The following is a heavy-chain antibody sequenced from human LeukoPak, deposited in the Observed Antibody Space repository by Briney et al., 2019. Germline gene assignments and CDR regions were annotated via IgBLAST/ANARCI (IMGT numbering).Heavy chain of an antibody. CDR1: GGSFSGYY. D-gene: IGHD6-25*01. CDR2: IYHSGST. J-gene: IGHJ4*02. CDR3: ARVGYRAAAGPLGD. Sequence: SETLSLTCAVYGGSFSGYYWSWIRQPPGKGLEWIGEIYHSGSTNYNPSLKSRVTISVDTSKNQFSLKLSSVTAADTAVYYCARVGYRAAAGPLGDWGQGTLVTVSS. V-gene: IGHV4-34*01.